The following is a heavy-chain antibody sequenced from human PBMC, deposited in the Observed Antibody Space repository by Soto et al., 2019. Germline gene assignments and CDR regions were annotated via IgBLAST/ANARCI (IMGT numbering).Heavy chain of an antibody. CDR2: INHSGST. V-gene: IGHV4-34*01. J-gene: IGHJ4*02. D-gene: IGHD6-19*01. CDR1: GGSSSSYY. CDR3: ARAGTGYSSGWYY. Sequence: SETLSLTCTVSGGSSSSYYWSWIRQPPGKGLEWIGEINHSGSTNYNPSLKSRVTISVDTSKNQFSLKLSSVTAADTAVYYCARAGTGYSSGWYYWGQGTLVTVSS.